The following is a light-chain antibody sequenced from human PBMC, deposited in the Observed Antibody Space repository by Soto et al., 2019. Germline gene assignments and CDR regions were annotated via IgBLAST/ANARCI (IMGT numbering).Light chain of an antibody. J-gene: IGLJ1*01. CDR1: SSNIGSTYD. Sequence: QSVLTQPPSVSGAPGQRVTISCTRSSSNIGSTYDVQWYQQLPGTAPKLLIHGNTDRPSGVPDRFSGSKSGTSASLAITGLQADDEADYYCQSYDDSLSVHYVFGTGTKVT. CDR2: GNT. CDR3: QSYDDSLSVHYV. V-gene: IGLV1-40*01.